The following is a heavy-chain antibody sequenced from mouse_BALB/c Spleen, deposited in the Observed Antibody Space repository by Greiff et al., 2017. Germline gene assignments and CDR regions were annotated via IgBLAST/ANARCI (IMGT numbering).Heavy chain of an antibody. J-gene: IGHJ2*01. Sequence: EVNVVESGGGLVQPGGSLKLSCAASGFTFSSYGMSWVRQTPDKRLEWVATISSGGSYTYYPDSVKGRFTISRDNAKNTLYLQMSSLKSEDTAMYYCARTTVVGGDYFDYWGQGTTLTVSS. CDR2: ISSGGSYT. CDR3: ARTTVVGGDYFDY. V-gene: IGHV5-6*03. CDR1: GFTFSSYG. D-gene: IGHD1-1*01.